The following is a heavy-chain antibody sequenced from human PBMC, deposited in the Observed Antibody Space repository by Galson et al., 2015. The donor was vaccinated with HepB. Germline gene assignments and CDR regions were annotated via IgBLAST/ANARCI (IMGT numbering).Heavy chain of an antibody. J-gene: IGHJ2*01. D-gene: IGHD5-12*01. CDR2: VSVGGGT. CDR3: ARGLDPGGYVRLGRYFDL. V-gene: IGHV3-23*01. CDR1: GFTFSSYA. Sequence: SLRLSCAASGFTFSSYAMNWVRQAPGKGLEWVSAVSVGGGTSYADSVKGRSIISRDNSKRILSLQMNSLRAEDTAVYYCARGLDPGGYVRLGRYFDLWGPGTLGPVSS.